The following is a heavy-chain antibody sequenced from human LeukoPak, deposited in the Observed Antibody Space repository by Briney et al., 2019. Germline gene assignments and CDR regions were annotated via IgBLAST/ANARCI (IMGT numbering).Heavy chain of an antibody. CDR2: IYSGGST. D-gene: IGHD3-22*01. Sequence: GGSLRLSCAASGFTVSSNYMSWVRQAPGRGLEWVSVIYSGGSTYYADSVKGRFTISRDNYKNTLYLQMNSLRAEDTAVYYCARVWSSYYYDSSGSPSGMDVWGQGTTVTVSS. CDR1: GFTVSSNY. CDR3: ARVWSSYYYDSSGSPSGMDV. J-gene: IGHJ6*02. V-gene: IGHV3-66*01.